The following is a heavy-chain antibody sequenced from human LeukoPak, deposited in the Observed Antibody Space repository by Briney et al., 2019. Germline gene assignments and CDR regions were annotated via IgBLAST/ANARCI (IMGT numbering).Heavy chain of an antibody. V-gene: IGHV1-69*13. D-gene: IGHD6-19*01. CDR3: ARARGIAVAGSFDY. J-gene: IGHJ4*02. CDR2: IIPIFGTA. CDR1: GGTFSGYA. Sequence: SVKVSCKASGGTFSGYAISWVRQAPGQGLEWMGGIIPIFGTANYAQKFQGRVTITADESTSTAYMELSSLRSEDTAVYYCARARGIAVAGSFDYWGQGTLVTVSS.